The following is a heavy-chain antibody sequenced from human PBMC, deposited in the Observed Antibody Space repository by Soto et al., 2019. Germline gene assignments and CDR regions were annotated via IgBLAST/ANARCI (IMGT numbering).Heavy chain of an antibody. J-gene: IGHJ4*02. Sequence: EVQLVESGGGLVQPGGSLRLSCAASGFTFTSYWMHWVRQAPGKGLVWVSRINSDGSSTTYADSVKGRFTISSDNAKNTLYLQMNSPRAEDKAVYYCERDGSDWYCYFDYWGQGTLVSVSS. D-gene: IGHD6-19*01. V-gene: IGHV3-74*01. CDR1: GFTFTSYW. CDR2: INSDGSST. CDR3: ERDGSDWYCYFDY.